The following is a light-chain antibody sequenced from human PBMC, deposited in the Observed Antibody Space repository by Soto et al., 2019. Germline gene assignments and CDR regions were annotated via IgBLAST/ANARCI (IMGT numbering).Light chain of an antibody. Sequence: QSVLTQPASVSGSPGQSITISCTGTSSDVGRYNHVSWYQQHPGKAPKLMLFEVSDRPSGVSNRFSGSKSGNTASLTISGLQAEDEADYYCSSYTSSSTPWVFGGGTKLTVL. CDR2: EVS. CDR3: SSYTSSSTPWV. V-gene: IGLV2-14*01. J-gene: IGLJ3*02. CDR1: SSDVGRYNH.